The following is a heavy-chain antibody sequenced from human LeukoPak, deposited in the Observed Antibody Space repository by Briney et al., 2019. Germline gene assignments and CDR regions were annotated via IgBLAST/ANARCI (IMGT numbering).Heavy chain of an antibody. J-gene: IGHJ4*02. Sequence: GGSLRLSCAASGFTFSSYSMNWVRQAPGKGLEWVSSISSSSSYIYYADSVKGRFTISRDNAKNSLYLQMNSLRAEDTAVYYCARVRSRSWYGRVFDYWGQGTLVTVSS. V-gene: IGHV3-21*01. CDR1: GFTFSSYS. CDR3: ARVRSRSWYGRVFDY. CDR2: ISSSSSYI. D-gene: IGHD6-13*01.